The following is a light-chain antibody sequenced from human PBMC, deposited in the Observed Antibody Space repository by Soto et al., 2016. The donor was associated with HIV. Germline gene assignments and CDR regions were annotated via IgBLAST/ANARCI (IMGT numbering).Light chain of an antibody. J-gene: IGLJ3*02. CDR1: DIGSKS. Sequence: SYVLPQPPSVSVAPGKTARITCGGNDIGSKSVHWYQQKPGQAPVLVIYKDSERPSGIPERFSGSSSGTTVTLTISGVQAEDEADYYCQSADSSGTGVFGGGTKLTVL. CDR2: KDS. V-gene: IGLV3-25*03. CDR3: QSADSSGTGV.